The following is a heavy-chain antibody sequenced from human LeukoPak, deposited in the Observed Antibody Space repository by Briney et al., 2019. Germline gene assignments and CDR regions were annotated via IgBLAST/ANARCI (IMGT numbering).Heavy chain of an antibody. J-gene: IGHJ4*02. CDR2: ISYDGSNK. CDR3: ARDRGNYPDY. CDR1: GFTFSSYG. Sequence: GGSLRLSCAASGFTFSSYGMHWVRQAPGKGLEWVAVISYDGSNKYYADSVKGRFTISRDNSKNTLYLQMNSLRAEDTAVYYCARDRGNYPDYWGQGTLVTVSS. D-gene: IGHD4-11*01. V-gene: IGHV3-30*03.